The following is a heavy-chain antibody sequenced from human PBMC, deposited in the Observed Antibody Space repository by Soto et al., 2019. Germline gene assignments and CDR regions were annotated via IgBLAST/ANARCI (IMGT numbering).Heavy chain of an antibody. J-gene: IGHJ5*02. Sequence: KPXETLCLTCTVAGVSVSSGSYYWSWIRQPPGKGLEWIGYIYYSGSTNYNPSLKSRVTISVDTSKNQFSLKLSSVTAADTAVYYCARDTGYCSGGSCYSDGSYNWFDPWGQGTLVTVSS. V-gene: IGHV4-61*01. CDR3: ARDTGYCSGGSCYSDGSYNWFDP. CDR2: IYYSGST. D-gene: IGHD2-15*01. CDR1: GVSVSSGSYY.